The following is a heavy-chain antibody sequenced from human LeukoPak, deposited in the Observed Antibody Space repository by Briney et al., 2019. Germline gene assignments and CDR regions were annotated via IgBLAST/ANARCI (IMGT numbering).Heavy chain of an antibody. J-gene: IGHJ4*02. V-gene: IGHV1-18*01. CDR2: SSAYNGNT. CDR1: GYTFTSFG. D-gene: IGHD2-2*01. CDR3: ARDRPATQDFDY. Sequence: ASVKVPCKASGYTFTSFGISWVRQAPGQGLEWMGWSSAYNGNTNYAQKFQGRVTMTTDTSTSTAYMEVRSLRSDDTAVYYCARDRPATQDFDYWGQGTLVTVSS.